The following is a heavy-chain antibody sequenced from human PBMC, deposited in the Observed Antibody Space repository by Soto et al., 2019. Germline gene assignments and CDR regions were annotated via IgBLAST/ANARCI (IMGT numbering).Heavy chain of an antibody. D-gene: IGHD3-22*01. J-gene: IGHJ4*02. CDR3: ARGLYYGGVFDY. CDR1: GGSIRSVDSY. V-gene: IGHV4-30-4*01. CDR2: IYYSGTT. Sequence: TLSLTCTVSGGSIRSVDSYWSWIRQPPGKGLEWVGYIYYSGTTYYNPSLKSRLTMSVVTSKNHFSLRLSSLSDADTAVYYCARGLYYGGVFDYWGQGNLVTVSS.